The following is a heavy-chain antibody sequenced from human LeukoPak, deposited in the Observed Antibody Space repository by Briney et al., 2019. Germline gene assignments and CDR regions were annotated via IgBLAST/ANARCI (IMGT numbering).Heavy chain of an antibody. Sequence: GGSLSLSCAASGFSFSRYNIVWVRQAPGKGLEWVSSISSNGGYIYYADSVKGRFTISRDNAKKSVFLHMNSLRADDTAVYYCARXSRQQLPHWGXGTLVTVS. D-gene: IGHD6-13*01. V-gene: IGHV3-21*01. J-gene: IGHJ4*02. CDR2: ISSNGGYI. CDR3: ARXSRQQLPH. CDR1: GFSFSRYN.